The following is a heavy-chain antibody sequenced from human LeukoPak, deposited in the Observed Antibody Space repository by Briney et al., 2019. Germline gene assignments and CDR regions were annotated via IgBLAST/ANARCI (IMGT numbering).Heavy chain of an antibody. CDR3: ARDHAYYDSSGYYDY. Sequence: SETLSLTCTVSGGSISSHYWSWIRQPPGKGLEWIGYIYYSGSTNYNPSLKSRVTISVDTSKNQFSLKLRSVTAADTAVYYCARDHAYYDSSGYYDYWGQGTLVTVSS. CDR1: GGSISSHY. CDR2: IYYSGST. J-gene: IGHJ4*02. V-gene: IGHV4-59*11. D-gene: IGHD3-22*01.